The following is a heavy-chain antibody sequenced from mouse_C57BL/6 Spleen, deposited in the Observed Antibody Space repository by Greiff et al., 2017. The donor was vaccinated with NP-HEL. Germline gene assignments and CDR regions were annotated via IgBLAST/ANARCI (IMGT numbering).Heavy chain of an antibody. CDR3: ARYFDY. V-gene: IGHV1-7*01. J-gene: IGHJ2*01. CDR1: GYTFTSYW. Sequence: QVQLQQSGAELAKPGASVKLSCKASGYTFTSYWMHWVKQRPGQGLEWIGYINPSSGYTKYNQKFKDKATLTGDKSSSTAYMQMSSLTYEDSADHYSARYFDYWGQGTTLTVSS. CDR2: INPSSGYT.